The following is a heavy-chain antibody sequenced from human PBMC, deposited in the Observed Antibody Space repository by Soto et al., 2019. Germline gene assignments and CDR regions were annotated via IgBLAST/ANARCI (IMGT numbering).Heavy chain of an antibody. CDR1: GFTFSSYG. V-gene: IGHV3-30*18. CDR2: ISYDGSNK. CDR3: AKDLLAVYYYGMDV. J-gene: IGHJ6*02. Sequence: QVQLVESGGGVVQPGRSLRLSCAASGFTFSSYGMHWVRQAPGKGLEWVAVISYDGSNKYYADSVKGRFTISRDNSKNTLYLQMNSLRAEDTAVYYCAKDLLAVYYYGMDVWGQGTTVTVSS. D-gene: IGHD2-15*01.